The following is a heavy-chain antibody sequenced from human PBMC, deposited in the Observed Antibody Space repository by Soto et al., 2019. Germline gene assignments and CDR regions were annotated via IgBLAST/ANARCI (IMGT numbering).Heavy chain of an antibody. J-gene: IGHJ5*02. CDR2: IYYGGST. CDR1: GGSISSGGYY. CDR3: ARERVGFGESLQPPSRANWFDP. Sequence: SETLSLTCTVSGGSISSGGYYWSWIRQHPGKGLEWIGYIYYGGSTYYNPSLKSRVTISVDTSKNQFSLKLSSVTAADTAVYYCARERVGFGESLQPPSRANWFDPWGQGTLVTVSS. V-gene: IGHV4-31*03. D-gene: IGHD3-10*01.